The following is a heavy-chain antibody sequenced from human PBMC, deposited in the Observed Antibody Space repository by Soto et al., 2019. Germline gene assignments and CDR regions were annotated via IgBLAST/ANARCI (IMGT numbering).Heavy chain of an antibody. CDR3: ASEGGTFSSTSCYGSEGYYGMDV. CDR1: GFTFSSYR. Sequence: RGGSLTLSCAASGFTFSSYRMNWVRQAPGKGLEWVSSISSSSSYIYYADSVKDRLTTSRDNAKDSLYLQMNSLRAEDTAVYYCASEGGTFSSTSCYGSEGYYGMDVWGQGTTVTVSS. CDR2: ISSSSSYI. D-gene: IGHD2-2*01. J-gene: IGHJ6*02. V-gene: IGHV3-21*01.